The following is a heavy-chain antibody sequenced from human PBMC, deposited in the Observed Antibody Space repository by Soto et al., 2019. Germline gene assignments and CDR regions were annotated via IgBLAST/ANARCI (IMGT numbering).Heavy chain of an antibody. D-gene: IGHD4-17*01. Sequence: QVQLVNSGGGVVQPGRSLRLSCEASGFTFSSYAMHWVRQAPGKGLEWVAVISYDGSNKFYADSVKGRFTISRDKSKKPLYLQVNSLRAEDTAVYYCSSGGVHGDSDSFDFGGQGTMVTVSS. CDR1: GFTFSSYA. J-gene: IGHJ3*01. V-gene: IGHV3-30-3*01. CDR3: SSGGVHGDSDSFDF. CDR2: ISYDGSNK.